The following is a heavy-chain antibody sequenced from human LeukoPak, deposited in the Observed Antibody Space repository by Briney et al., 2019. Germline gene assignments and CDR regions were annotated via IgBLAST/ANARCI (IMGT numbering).Heavy chain of an antibody. V-gene: IGHV1-8*03. CDR1: GYTFTSYD. D-gene: IGHD4-11*01. CDR2: MNPNSGNT. J-gene: IGHJ6*03. CDR3: ARGPTVTTPYYYYYMDV. Sequence: ASVKVSCKASGYTFTSYDINWVRQATGQGLEWVGWMNPNSGNTGYAQKFQGRVTVTRNTSISTAYMELSSLRSEDTAVYYCARGPTVTTPYYYYYMDVWGKGTTVTVSS.